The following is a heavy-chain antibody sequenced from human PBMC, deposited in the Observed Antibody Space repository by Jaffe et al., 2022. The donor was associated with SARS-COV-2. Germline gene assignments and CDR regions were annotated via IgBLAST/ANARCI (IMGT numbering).Heavy chain of an antibody. V-gene: IGHV3-7*01. D-gene: IGHD5-12*01. Sequence: EVQLVESGGGLVQPGGSLRLSCAASGFTFSSYWMSWVRQAPGKGLEWVANIKQDGSEKYYVDSVKGRFTISRDNAKNSLYLQMNSLRAEDTAVYYCARDRGPVVAEAGGGSDWGQGTLVTVSS. CDR3: ARDRGPVVAEAGGGSD. J-gene: IGHJ4*02. CDR1: GFTFSSYW. CDR2: IKQDGSEK.